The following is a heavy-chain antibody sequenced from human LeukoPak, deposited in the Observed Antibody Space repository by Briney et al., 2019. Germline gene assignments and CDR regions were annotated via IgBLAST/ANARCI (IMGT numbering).Heavy chain of an antibody. CDR3: ARAWGSSSGFDY. Sequence: SETLSLTCTVSGGSISSSSYYWGWIRQPPGKGLEWIGSIYYSGSTYYNPSLKSRVTISVDTSKNQFSLKLSSVTAADTAVYYCARAWGSSSGFDYWGQGTLVTVSS. V-gene: IGHV4-39*07. J-gene: IGHJ4*02. CDR2: IYYSGST. D-gene: IGHD6-6*01. CDR1: GGSISSSSYY.